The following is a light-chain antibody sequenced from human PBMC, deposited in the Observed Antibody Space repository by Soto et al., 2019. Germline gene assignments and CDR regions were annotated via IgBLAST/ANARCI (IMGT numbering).Light chain of an antibody. V-gene: IGKV1-9*01. Sequence: IQLTQSPSSLSASVGDRVTITCRASPAIASFLAWYQQKPGTAPKLLIYGASTLQSGVPSRFSGSRSWTDYTLTIASLQPEDFATYYGQQLNCSPWTFGQGTKVEIK. CDR3: QQLNCSPWT. CDR2: GAS. J-gene: IGKJ1*01. CDR1: PAIASF.